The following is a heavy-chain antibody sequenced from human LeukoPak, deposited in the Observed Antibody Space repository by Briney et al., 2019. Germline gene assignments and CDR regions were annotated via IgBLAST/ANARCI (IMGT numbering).Heavy chain of an antibody. CDR1: GFTFSSSA. V-gene: IGHV3-23*01. D-gene: IGHD2-2*01. CDR3: ARDCSDTCCFGF. Sequence: GGSLRLSCAASGFTFSSSAMSWVRQAPGKGLEWVSAISNNGGYTYYADSVQGRFTISRDNSKSTLCLQMNSLRAEDTAVYYCARDCSDTCCFGFWGQGTLVTVSP. J-gene: IGHJ4*02. CDR2: ISNNGGYT.